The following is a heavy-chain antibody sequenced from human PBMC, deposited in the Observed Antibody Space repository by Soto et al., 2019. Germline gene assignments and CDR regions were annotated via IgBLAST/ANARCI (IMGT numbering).Heavy chain of an antibody. CDR3: ARDLAGYYYYGMDV. Sequence: GGSLRLSCAASGFTVSSNYMSWVRQAPGKGLEWVSVIYSGGSTYYADSVKGRFTISRDNSKNTLYLQMNSLRAEDTAVYYCARDLAGYYYYGMDVWGQGTTVTVS. V-gene: IGHV3-53*01. CDR1: GFTVSSNY. J-gene: IGHJ6*02. CDR2: IYSGGST.